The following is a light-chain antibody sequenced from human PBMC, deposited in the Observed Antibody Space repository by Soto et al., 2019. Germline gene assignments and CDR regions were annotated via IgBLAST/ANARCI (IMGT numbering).Light chain of an antibody. CDR2: TAS. V-gene: IGKV1-5*03. CDR3: QQYNSYSWT. CDR1: QSISSW. Sequence: DIQMTQSPSTLSASVGDRVTITCRASQSISSWLAWYQQKPGKAPKLLIYTASSLESGVPSRFSGSGSGTEFTLTISSLQPDDFATYYCQQYNSYSWTFGQGTKVEGK. J-gene: IGKJ1*01.